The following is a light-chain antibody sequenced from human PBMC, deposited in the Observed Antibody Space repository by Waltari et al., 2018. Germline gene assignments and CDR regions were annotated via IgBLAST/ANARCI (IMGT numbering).Light chain of an antibody. CDR2: DDS. Sequence: SSVLTQSPSVSVAPGQTARIPCGGDNIGSTSVHWYQQKPGQAPVLVVYDDSDRPSGIPERFSGSNSGNTATLTISRVEAGDEADYYCQVWDGSSDHWVFGGGTKLTVL. CDR1: NIGSTS. J-gene: IGLJ3*02. V-gene: IGLV3-21*02. CDR3: QVWDGSSDHWV.